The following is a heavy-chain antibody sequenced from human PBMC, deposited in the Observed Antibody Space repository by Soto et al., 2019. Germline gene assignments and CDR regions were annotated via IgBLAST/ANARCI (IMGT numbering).Heavy chain of an antibody. CDR3: ARGLSPVGFDY. Sequence: SETLSLTCAVYGGSFSGYYWSWIRQPPGKGLEWIGEINHSGSTNYNPSLKSRVTISVDTSKNQFSLKLSSVTAADTAVYYCARGLSPVGFDYWGQGTLVTVSS. D-gene: IGHD3-16*01. CDR1: GGSFSGYY. V-gene: IGHV4-34*01. CDR2: INHSGST. J-gene: IGHJ4*02.